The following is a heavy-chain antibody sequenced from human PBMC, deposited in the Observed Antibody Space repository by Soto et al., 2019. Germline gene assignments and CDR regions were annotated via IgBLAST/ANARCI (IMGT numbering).Heavy chain of an antibody. CDR2: ISYDGSNK. D-gene: IGHD5-18*01. Sequence: PGGSLRLSCAAPGFTFSSYAMHWVRQAPGKGLEWVAVISYDGSNKYYADSVKGRFTISRDNSKNTLYLQMNSLRAEDTAVYYCAAMDTAMVWYFDYWGQGTLVTVS. CDR1: GFTFSSYA. J-gene: IGHJ4*02. V-gene: IGHV3-30-3*01. CDR3: AAMDTAMVWYFDY.